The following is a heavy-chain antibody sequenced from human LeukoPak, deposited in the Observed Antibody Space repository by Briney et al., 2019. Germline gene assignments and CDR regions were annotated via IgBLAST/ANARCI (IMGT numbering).Heavy chain of an antibody. CDR2: INPHSGGT. Sequence: GASVKVSCKASGYTFTDYYMHWVRQAPGQGLEWMGWINPHSGGTKYAQKFQGRVTMTEDTSTDTAYMELSSLRSEDTAVYYCATFHPKPYYYDSSGYAYDYWGQGTLVTVSS. D-gene: IGHD3-22*01. V-gene: IGHV1-2*02. CDR1: GYTFTDYY. CDR3: ATFHPKPYYYDSSGYAYDY. J-gene: IGHJ4*02.